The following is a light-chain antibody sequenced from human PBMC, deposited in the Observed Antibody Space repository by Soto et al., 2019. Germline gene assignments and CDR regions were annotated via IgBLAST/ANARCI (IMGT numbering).Light chain of an antibody. Sequence: ETVMTQSPATLSVSPGERATLSCRASQSVSSNLAWYQQKPGQAPRLLIYGASTRATGIPARFSGSGSGTEFTLTISSLQSEDFAVYYCQQYNNWPPLTFGQGTKV. CDR2: GAS. CDR1: QSVSSN. CDR3: QQYNNWPPLT. J-gene: IGKJ1*01. V-gene: IGKV3-15*01.